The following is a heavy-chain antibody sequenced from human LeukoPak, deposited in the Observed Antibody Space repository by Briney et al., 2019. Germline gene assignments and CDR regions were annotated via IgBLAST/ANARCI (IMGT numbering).Heavy chain of an antibody. Sequence: GGSLRLSCAVSGFTFTSNGMNWVRQAPGKGLEWVSYISSSGSTIYYADSVKGRFTISRDNAKNSLYLQMNSLRAEDTAVYYCAELGITMIGGVWGKGTTVTISS. V-gene: IGHV3-48*03. CDR2: ISSSGSTI. CDR1: GFTFTSNG. J-gene: IGHJ6*04. CDR3: AELGITMIGGV. D-gene: IGHD3-10*02.